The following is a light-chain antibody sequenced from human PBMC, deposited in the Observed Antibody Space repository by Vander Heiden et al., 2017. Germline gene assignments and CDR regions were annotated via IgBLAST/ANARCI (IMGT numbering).Light chain of an antibody. Sequence: DIQMTQSPSAMSASVGDRVTITCRASQGISKYLAWVQQTPGKVPRRLIYAATTLQSGVPSRFSGSGSGREYTLTIGSLQPEDFATYYWLQHKSSPTTFGGETKVEIK. J-gene: IGKJ4*01. CDR1: QGISKY. CDR2: AAT. V-gene: IGKV1-17*03. CDR3: LQHKSSPTT.